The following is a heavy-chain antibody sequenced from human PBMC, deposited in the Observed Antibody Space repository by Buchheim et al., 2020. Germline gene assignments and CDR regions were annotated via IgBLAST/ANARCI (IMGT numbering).Heavy chain of an antibody. CDR2: ISYDGSNK. V-gene: IGHV3-30*18. Sequence: QVQLMESGGGVVQPGRSLRLSCAASGFTFSSYGMHWVRQAPGKGLEWVAVISYDGSNKYYADSVKGRFTISRDNSKNTLYLQMNSLRAEDTAVYYCAKDLAGYYYYYGMDVWGQGTT. J-gene: IGHJ6*02. CDR3: AKDLAGYYYYYGMDV. CDR1: GFTFSSYG.